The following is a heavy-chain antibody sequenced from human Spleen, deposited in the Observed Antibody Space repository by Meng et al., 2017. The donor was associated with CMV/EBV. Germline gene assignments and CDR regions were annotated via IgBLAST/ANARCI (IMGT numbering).Heavy chain of an antibody. CDR2: ISAYNGNT. CDR3: ARGAFWSGYYSWGYYYYYGMDV. CDR1: GGTFSSYA. D-gene: IGHD3-3*01. J-gene: IGHJ6*02. V-gene: IGHV1-18*01. Sequence: SVKVSCKASGGTFSSYAISWVRQAPGQGLEWMGWISAYNGNTNYAQKVQGRVIMTTDTSTSTTFMELRSLRSDDTAVYYCARGAFWSGYYSWGYYYYYGMDVWGQGTTVTVSS.